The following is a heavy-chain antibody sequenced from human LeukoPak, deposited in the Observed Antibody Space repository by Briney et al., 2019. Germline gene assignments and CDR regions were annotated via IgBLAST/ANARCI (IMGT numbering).Heavy chain of an antibody. D-gene: IGHD2-15*01. Sequence: GASVKVSCKVSGYTLTELSMHWVRQAPGRGLEWMGGFDPEDGETIYAHKFQGRVTMTEDTSTDTAYMELSSLRSEDTAVYYCATAGYCSGGSCSYYFDYWGQGTLVTVSS. J-gene: IGHJ4*02. CDR2: FDPEDGET. CDR3: ATAGYCSGGSCSYYFDY. V-gene: IGHV1-24*01. CDR1: GYTLTELS.